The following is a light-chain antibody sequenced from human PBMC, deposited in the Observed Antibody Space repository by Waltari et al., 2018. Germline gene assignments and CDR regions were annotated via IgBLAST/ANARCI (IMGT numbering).Light chain of an antibody. CDR2: GNT. CDR1: SSNFGAGCD. V-gene: IGLV1-40*01. CDR3: QSFDSSLSASV. J-gene: IGLJ3*02. Sequence: QSVLTQPPSMSRAPGQKVTLPCTGASSNFGAGCDGHWYQQFPGAAPKLLLFGNTNRASGVPGRFSGSKSGTSASLAIAGLQSEDEADCQSFDSSLSASVFGGGTKLTVL.